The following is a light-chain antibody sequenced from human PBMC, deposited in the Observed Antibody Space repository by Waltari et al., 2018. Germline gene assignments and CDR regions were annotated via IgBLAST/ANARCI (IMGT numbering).Light chain of an antibody. CDR3: MQALQAPWT. CDR2: LGS. V-gene: IGKV2-28*01. J-gene: IGKJ1*01. Sequence: DIVMTQSPLSLPVTPGEPASISCRSSRSLLYSTGYNYLDWYLQKPGPSPQLLIYLGSNRASGVPDRFSGSGSGTDFTLKISRVEAEDVGVYYCMQALQAPWTFGQGTKVEIK. CDR1: RSLLYSTGYNY.